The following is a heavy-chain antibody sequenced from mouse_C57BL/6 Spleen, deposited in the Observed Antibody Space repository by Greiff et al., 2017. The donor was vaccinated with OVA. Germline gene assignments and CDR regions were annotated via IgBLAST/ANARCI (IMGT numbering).Heavy chain of an antibody. CDR1: GFTFSSYG. CDR3: ARLYYDYDSSWFAY. D-gene: IGHD2-4*01. J-gene: IGHJ3*01. Sequence: VQLQQSGGDLVKPGGSLKLSCAASGFTFSSYGMSWVRQTPDKRLEWVATISSGGSYTYYPDSVKGRFTISRDNAKNTLYLQMSSLKSEDTAMYHCARLYYDYDSSWFAYWGQGTLVTVSA. V-gene: IGHV5-6*01. CDR2: ISSGGSYT.